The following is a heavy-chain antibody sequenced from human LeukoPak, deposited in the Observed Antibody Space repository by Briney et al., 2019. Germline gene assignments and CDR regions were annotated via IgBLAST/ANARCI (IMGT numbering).Heavy chain of an antibody. Sequence: PGGSLRLSCAASGFSFSTYSMIWVRQAPGKGLEWVSSVSGTSEYIYYADSVRGRFTISRDNAKNTVYLQMNSLRAEDTAVYYCARWYSSGWYSDYWGQGALVTVSS. J-gene: IGHJ4*02. D-gene: IGHD6-19*01. CDR1: GFSFSTYS. V-gene: IGHV3-21*06. CDR3: ARWYSSGWYSDY. CDR2: VSGTSEYI.